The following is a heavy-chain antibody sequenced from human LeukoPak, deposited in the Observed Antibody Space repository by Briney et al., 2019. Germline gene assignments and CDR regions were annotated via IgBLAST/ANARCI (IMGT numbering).Heavy chain of an antibody. CDR3: ATDREGDPSAYYLV. Sequence: PGGSLRLSCAASGFTFGGYAMSWVRQAPGKGLEWVSTISDNGGRTYYADSVKGRFTISRDNSKNTLFLQMNSLRAEDSAVYYCATDREGDPSAYYLVGGQGTLITVSS. J-gene: IGHJ4*02. V-gene: IGHV3-23*01. CDR1: GFTFGGYA. CDR2: ISDNGGRT. D-gene: IGHD3-22*01.